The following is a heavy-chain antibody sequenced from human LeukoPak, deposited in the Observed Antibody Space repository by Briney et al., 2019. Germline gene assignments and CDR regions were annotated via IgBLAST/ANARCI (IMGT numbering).Heavy chain of an antibody. J-gene: IGHJ4*02. D-gene: IGHD1-20*01. V-gene: IGHV3-7*01. CDR3: ARGLTVKDY. Sequence: GGSPRLSCAASGFTFSTYWMMWSRQAPGKGLEWVANIKEDGSEKYYVDSVKGRFTISRDGAKNSLYLQMNSLRAEDTAVYYCARGLTVKDYWGQGTLVTVSS. CDR2: IKEDGSEK. CDR1: GFTFSTYW.